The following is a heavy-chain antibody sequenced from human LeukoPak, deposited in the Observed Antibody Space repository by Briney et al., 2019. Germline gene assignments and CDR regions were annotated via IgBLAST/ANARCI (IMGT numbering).Heavy chain of an antibody. Sequence: GASVKVSCKASGYTFTSYGISWVRQAPGQGLEWMGWISAYNDNTNYAQKLQGRVTMTTDTYTSTAYMELRSLRSDDTAVYYCARDLLSPPTYYYDSSGYYYGAYYYYGMDVWGQGTTVTVSS. D-gene: IGHD3-22*01. CDR2: ISAYNDNT. CDR3: ARDLLSPPTYYYDSSGYYYGAYYYYGMDV. CDR1: GYTFTSYG. V-gene: IGHV1-18*01. J-gene: IGHJ6*02.